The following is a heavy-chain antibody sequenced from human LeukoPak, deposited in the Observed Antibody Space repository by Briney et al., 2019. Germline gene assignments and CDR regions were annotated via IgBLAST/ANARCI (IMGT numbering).Heavy chain of an antibody. CDR1: GFTFSNHW. J-gene: IGHJ4*02. CDR2: IKQDGSSI. Sequence: GGSLRLSCAASGFTFSNHWMSWVRQAPGKGLKWVANIKQDGSSIYYVDSVRGRFTISRDNARNSLYLQMNSLRAEDTAVYYCVRDVDYWGQGTLVTVSS. CDR3: VRDVDY. V-gene: IGHV3-7*01.